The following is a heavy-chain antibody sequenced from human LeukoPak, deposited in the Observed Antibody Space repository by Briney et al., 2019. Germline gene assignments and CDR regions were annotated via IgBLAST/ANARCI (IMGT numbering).Heavy chain of an antibody. J-gene: IGHJ6*03. D-gene: IGHD5-24*01. CDR1: GGSINSYS. CDR2: IYYRGST. Sequence: SETLSLTCTVSGGSINSYSWSWIRQPPGKGLERIGYIYYRGSTNYNPSLKSRVTISVDTSKNQFSLKLSSVTAADTAVYYCAGGYKYAYYNYYYMDVWGKGTTVTVSS. CDR3: AGGYKYAYYNYYYMDV. V-gene: IGHV4-59*01.